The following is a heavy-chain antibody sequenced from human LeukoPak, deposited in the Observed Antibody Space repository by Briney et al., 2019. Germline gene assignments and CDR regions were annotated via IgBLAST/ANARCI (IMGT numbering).Heavy chain of an antibody. Sequence: ASLKISCKAFVYTFTSYVISWGRQTPVHGLECGGWSRAYTSNTHYVQKLQRRVTMTTCTSTSTAYMELRSLRSDDTAVYYCARDGQDACYGSGSSYNWFDPWGQGTLVTVPS. CDR1: VYTFTSYV. V-gene: IGHV1-18*01. CDR3: ARDGQDACYGSGSSYNWFDP. CDR2: SRAYTSNT. J-gene: IGHJ5*02. D-gene: IGHD3-10*01.